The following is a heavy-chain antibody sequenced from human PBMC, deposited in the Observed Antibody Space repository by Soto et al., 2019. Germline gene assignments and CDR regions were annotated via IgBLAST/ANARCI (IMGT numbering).Heavy chain of an antibody. CDR3: AKDISSGWPHYYYYGMDV. Sequence: GVSLRLSCAASGFTFDDYAMHWVRQAPGKGLEWVSGISWNSGSIGYADSVKGRFTISRDNAKNSLYLQMNSLRAEDTALYYCAKDISSGWPHYYYYGMDVWGQGTTVTVSS. J-gene: IGHJ6*02. V-gene: IGHV3-9*01. CDR2: ISWNSGSI. D-gene: IGHD6-19*01. CDR1: GFTFDDYA.